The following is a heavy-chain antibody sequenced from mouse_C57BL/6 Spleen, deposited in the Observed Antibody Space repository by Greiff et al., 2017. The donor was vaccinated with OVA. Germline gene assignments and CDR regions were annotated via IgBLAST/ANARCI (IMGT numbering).Heavy chain of an antibody. CDR2: IRSKSSNYAT. J-gene: IGHJ4*01. D-gene: IGHD2-12*01. V-gene: IGHV10-3*01. Sequence: EVQLVESGGGLVQPKGSLKLSCAASGFTFNTYAMHWVRQAPGKGLEWVARIRSKSSNYATYYADSVKDRFTISRDDSQSMLYLQMNNLKTEDTAMYYCVRAALRRDYYAMDYWGQGTSVTVSS. CDR3: VRAALRRDYYAMDY. CDR1: GFTFNTYA.